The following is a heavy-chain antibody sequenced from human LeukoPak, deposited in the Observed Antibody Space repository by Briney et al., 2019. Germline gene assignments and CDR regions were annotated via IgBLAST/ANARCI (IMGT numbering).Heavy chain of an antibody. CDR1: GDSLTNDFF. J-gene: IGHJ4*02. CDR2: FCLGRDT. V-gene: IGHV4-38-2*02. D-gene: IGHD3-16*01. Sequence: PSETLSLTCTVSGDSLTNDFFWGWVRQPPGKELEGIGSFCLGRDTYYRPSLKSRVTISVDTSKNQFSLNLNSVTAADTAVYCCARWASISRQPGGFFDHWGQGTLVTVSS. CDR3: ARWASISRQPGGFFDH.